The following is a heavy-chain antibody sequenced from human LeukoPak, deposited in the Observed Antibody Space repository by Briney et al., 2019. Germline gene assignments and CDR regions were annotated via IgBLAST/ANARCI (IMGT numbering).Heavy chain of an antibody. CDR2: ISNSGGST. V-gene: IGHV3-23*01. CDR1: GFTFSSYA. J-gene: IGHJ3*02. CDR3: ARDSGREAFDI. D-gene: IGHD1-14*01. Sequence: GGSLRLSCAASGFTFSSYAMSWVRQAPGRGLEWVSGISNSGGSTYYADSVKGRFTISRDNSKNTLYLQMNSLRAEDTAVYYCARDSGREAFDIWGQGTMVTVSS.